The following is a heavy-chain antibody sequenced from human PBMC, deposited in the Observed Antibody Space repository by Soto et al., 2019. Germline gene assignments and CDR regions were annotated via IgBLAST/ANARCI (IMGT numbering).Heavy chain of an antibody. Sequence: ASVKVSCKASGYTFTGYYMHWVRQAPGQGLEWMGGIIPIFGTANYAQKFQGRVTITADESTSTAYMELSSLRSEDTAVYYCARHGGTIVATTGKKKYYYYGMDVWGQGTTVTVSS. V-gene: IGHV1-69*13. D-gene: IGHD5-12*01. J-gene: IGHJ6*02. CDR3: ARHGGTIVATTGKKKYYYYGMDV. CDR1: GYTFTGYY. CDR2: IIPIFGTA.